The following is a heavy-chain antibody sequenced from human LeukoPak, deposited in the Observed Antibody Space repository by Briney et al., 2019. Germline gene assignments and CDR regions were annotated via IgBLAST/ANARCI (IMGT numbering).Heavy chain of an antibody. CDR1: GGSISSSSYY. D-gene: IGHD3-16*01. V-gene: IGHV4-61*02. CDR3: ARDPVDHAWGNWFDP. CDR2: IYTSGST. Sequence: PSETLSLTCTVSGGSISSSSYYWSWIRQPAGKGLEWIGRIYTSGSTNYNPSLKCRVTMSVDTSKNQFSLKLSSVTAADTAVYYCARDPVDHAWGNWFDPWGQGTLVTVSS. J-gene: IGHJ5*02.